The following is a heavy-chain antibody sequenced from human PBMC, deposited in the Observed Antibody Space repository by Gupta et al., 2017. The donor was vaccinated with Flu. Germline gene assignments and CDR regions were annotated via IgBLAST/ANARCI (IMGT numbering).Heavy chain of an antibody. V-gene: IGHV3-9*01. Sequence: EVQLVESGGGLVQPGRSLRLSCAASGFTFDDYAMHWVRQGPGKGLEGVSGISWNSGTRDYADSVKGRFSISRDNAKNSLYLQMNSLRAEDTALYYGVKDILEITTAGLLGCMDVWGQGTTVTVSS. CDR1: GFTFDDYA. D-gene: IGHD6-13*01. CDR2: ISWNSGTR. J-gene: IGHJ6*02. CDR3: VKDILEITTAGLLGCMDV.